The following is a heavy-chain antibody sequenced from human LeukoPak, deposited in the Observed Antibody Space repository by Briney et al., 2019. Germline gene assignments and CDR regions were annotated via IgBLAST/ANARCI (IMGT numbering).Heavy chain of an antibody. D-gene: IGHD1-26*01. CDR3: ASSGELYYFDY. CDR1: GYTFTSYY. Sequence: ASVKVSCKASGYTFTSYYVHWVRQAPGQGLEWMGIINPSGGSTSYAQKFQGRVTMTRDTSTSTVYMELSSLRSEDTAVYYCASSGELYYFDYWGQGTLVTVSS. V-gene: IGHV1-46*01. CDR2: INPSGGST. J-gene: IGHJ4*02.